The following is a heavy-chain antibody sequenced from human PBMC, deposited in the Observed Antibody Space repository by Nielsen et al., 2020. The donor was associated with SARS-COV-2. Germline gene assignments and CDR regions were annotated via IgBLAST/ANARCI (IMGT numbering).Heavy chain of an antibody. CDR2: TSASGGST. CDR3: ASETGYCSGGSCYSYSLGYYYGMDV. CDR1: GFTFNIYA. J-gene: IGHJ6*02. V-gene: IGHV3-23*01. D-gene: IGHD2-15*01. Sequence: GESLKISCAASGFTFNIYAMAWVRRAPGRGLEWVSGTSASGGSTYYADSVKGRFSISRDNSRNTLYLQMSSLRVEDTAVYYCASETGYCSGGSCYSYSLGYYYGMDVWGQGTTVTVSS.